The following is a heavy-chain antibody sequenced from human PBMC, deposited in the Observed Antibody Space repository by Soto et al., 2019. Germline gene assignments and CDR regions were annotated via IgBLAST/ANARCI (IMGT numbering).Heavy chain of an antibody. V-gene: IGHV3-23*01. CDR1: GFTFSSYA. J-gene: IGHJ3*02. CDR3: ARVPRPSWGFGEDYYYDSSDAFDI. D-gene: IGHD3-22*01. CDR2: ISGSGVST. Sequence: PGGSLRLSCAASGFTFSSYAMSWVRQAPGKGLEWVSAISGSGVSTYYADSVKGRFTISRDNSKNTLYLQMNSLRAEDTAVYYCARVPRPSWGFGEDYYYDSSDAFDIWGQGTMVTVSS.